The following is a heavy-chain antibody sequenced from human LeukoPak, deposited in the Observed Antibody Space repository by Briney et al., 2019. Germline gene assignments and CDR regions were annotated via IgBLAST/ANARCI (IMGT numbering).Heavy chain of an antibody. V-gene: IGHV1-69*05. J-gene: IGHJ5*02. CDR1: GGTFSSYA. CDR2: IIPIFGTA. CDR3: AREQLELRGFDP. D-gene: IGHD1-7*01. Sequence: ASVKVSCKASGGTFSSYAISWVRQAPGQGLEWMGGIIPIFGTANYARKFQGRVTMTRDTSISTAYMELSRLRSDDTAVYYCAREQLELRGFDPWGQGILVTVSS.